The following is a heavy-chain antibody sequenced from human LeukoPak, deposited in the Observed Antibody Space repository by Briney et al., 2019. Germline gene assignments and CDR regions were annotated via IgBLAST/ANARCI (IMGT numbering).Heavy chain of an antibody. J-gene: IGHJ4*02. CDR3: VKTGGDYVWGSYFH. Sequence: PAGGSLRLSCSASAFTFSSYAMHWVRQAPGKGLEYVSAISSNGGSTYYADSVKGGFTISRDNSKNTLFLQMSSLRAEGTALYYCVKTGGDYVWGSYFHWGQGTLVTVSS. V-gene: IGHV3-64D*09. D-gene: IGHD3-16*01. CDR2: ISSNGGST. CDR1: AFTFSSYA.